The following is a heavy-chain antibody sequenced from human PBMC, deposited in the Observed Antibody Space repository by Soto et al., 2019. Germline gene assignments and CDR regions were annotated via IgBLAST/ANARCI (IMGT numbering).Heavy chain of an antibody. Sequence: ASVKVSCKVSGYTLTELSMHWVRQAPGKGLEWMGGFDPEDGGTIYAQKFQGRVTMTEDTSTDTAYMELSSLRSEDTAVYYCATGQPTYYDFWRPIDYWGQGTLVTGSS. CDR3: ATGQPTYYDFWRPIDY. CDR2: FDPEDGGT. V-gene: IGHV1-24*01. J-gene: IGHJ4*02. CDR1: GYTLTELS. D-gene: IGHD3-3*01.